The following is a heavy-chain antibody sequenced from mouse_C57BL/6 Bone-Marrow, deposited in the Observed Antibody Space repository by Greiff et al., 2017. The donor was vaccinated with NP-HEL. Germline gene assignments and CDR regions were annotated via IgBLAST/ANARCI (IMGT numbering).Heavy chain of an antibody. CDR1: GFTFTDYY. CDR2: IRNKANGYTT. D-gene: IGHD1-1*02. CDR3: SGYTRWYFDY. J-gene: IGHJ2*01. V-gene: IGHV7-3*01. Sequence: EVQGVESGGGLVQPGGSLSLSCAASGFTFTDYYMSWVRQPPGKALEWLGFIRNKANGYTTEYSASVKGRFTISRDNYQSILYLQMNALRTEDSATYYCSGYTRWYFDYWGQGTTLTVSS.